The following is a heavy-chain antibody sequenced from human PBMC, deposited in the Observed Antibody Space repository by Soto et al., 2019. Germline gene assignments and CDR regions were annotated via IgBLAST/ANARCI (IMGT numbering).Heavy chain of an antibody. V-gene: IGHV1-69*12. Sequence: QVQLVQSGAEVKKPGSSVKVSCKASGGTFSSYAISWVRQAPGQGLEWMGGIIPIFGTANYAQKFQGGVTITAEESTGTDYMGLRGLRSEDTAVYYCAGSMITFGGVIVSFDYWGQGTLVTVSS. CDR2: IIPIFGTA. D-gene: IGHD3-16*02. J-gene: IGHJ4*02. CDR1: GGTFSSYA. CDR3: AGSMITFGGVIVSFDY.